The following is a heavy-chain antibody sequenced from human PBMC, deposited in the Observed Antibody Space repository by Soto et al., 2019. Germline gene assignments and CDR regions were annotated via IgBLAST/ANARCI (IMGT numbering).Heavy chain of an antibody. CDR1: GGSISSGDYS. J-gene: IGHJ4*02. CDR2: IYYSGST. Sequence: PSETLSLTCTVSGGSISSGDYSWSWIRQPPGKGLEWIGYIYYSGSTYYNPSLKSRVTISVDTSKNHFSLKLSSVTAADTAVYYCARGRFGELHYFDYWGQGTLVTVSS. CDR3: ARGRFGELHYFDY. V-gene: IGHV4-30-4*01. D-gene: IGHD3-10*01.